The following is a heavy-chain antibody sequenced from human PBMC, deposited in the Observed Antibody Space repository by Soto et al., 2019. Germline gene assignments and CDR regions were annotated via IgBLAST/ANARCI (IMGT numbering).Heavy chain of an antibody. V-gene: IGHV3-23*01. Sequence: EVQLLDSGGGLVQPGGSLRLSCAASGFTFSTYAMGWVRQAPGKGLEWVSTFTGGGRTFYADFVKGRFTISRDNSKNTLYLQMNSLRADDTAVYYCAKGNQGSGWGQGTLVTVSS. CDR1: GFTFSTYA. CDR2: FTGGGRT. J-gene: IGHJ4*02. CDR3: AKGNQGSG.